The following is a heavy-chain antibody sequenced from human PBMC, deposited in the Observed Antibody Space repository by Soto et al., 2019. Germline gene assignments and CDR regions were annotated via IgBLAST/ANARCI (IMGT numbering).Heavy chain of an antibody. CDR1: GFTFSSYA. CDR2: ISYDGSNK. CDR3: ARASMVRGSDAFDI. D-gene: IGHD3-10*01. V-gene: IGHV3-30-3*01. Sequence: GGSLRLSCAASGFTFSSYAMHWVRQAPGKGLEWVAVISYDGSNKYYADSVKGRFTISRDNSKNTLYLQMNSLRAEDTAVYYCARASMVRGSDAFDIWGQGTMVTVSS. J-gene: IGHJ3*02.